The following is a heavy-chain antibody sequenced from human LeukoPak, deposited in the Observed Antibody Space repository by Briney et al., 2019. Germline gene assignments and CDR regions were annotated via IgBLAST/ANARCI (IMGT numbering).Heavy chain of an antibody. CDR3: ARAPRNYDILTGYYYNYYMDV. V-gene: IGHV3-21*01. CDR2: ISSSSSYI. Sequence: GGSLRLSCAASGFTCSSYSMNWVRQAPGKGLEWVSSISSSSSYIYYADSVKGRFTISRDNAKNSLYLQMNSLRAEDTAVYYCARAPRNYDILTGYYYNYYMDVWGKGTTVTVSS. D-gene: IGHD3-9*01. J-gene: IGHJ6*03. CDR1: GFTCSSYS.